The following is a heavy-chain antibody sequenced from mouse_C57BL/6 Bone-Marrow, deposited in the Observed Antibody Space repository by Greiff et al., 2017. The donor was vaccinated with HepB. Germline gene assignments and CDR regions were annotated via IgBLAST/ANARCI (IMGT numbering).Heavy chain of an antibody. CDR2: IDPSDSYT. J-gene: IGHJ4*01. Sequence: QVQLQQPGAELVMPGASVKLSCKASGYTFTSYWMHWVKQRPGQGLEWIGEIDPSDSYTNYNQNFKGKSTLTVDKSSSTAYMQLSSLTSEDSAVYYCARREIYYGTYYYAMDYWGQGTSVTVSS. V-gene: IGHV1-69*01. CDR1: GYTFTSYW. CDR3: ARREIYYGTYYYAMDY. D-gene: IGHD2-1*01.